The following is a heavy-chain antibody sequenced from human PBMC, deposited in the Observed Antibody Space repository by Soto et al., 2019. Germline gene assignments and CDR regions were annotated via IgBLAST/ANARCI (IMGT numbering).Heavy chain of an antibody. V-gene: IGHV3-30-3*01. J-gene: IGHJ5*02. Sequence: QEQLVESGGGVVQPGRSVRLSCAASGFTFINYAMHWVHQPPGKGLEWVALISGDGSNEYFADSVKGRFTISRDNSRNTLYLQMNSLRADDTAVYYCARHLSHLKSGWFDPWGQGTLVTVSS. CDR1: GFTFINYA. CDR2: ISGDGSNE. CDR3: ARHLSHLKSGWFDP. D-gene: IGHD3-3*02.